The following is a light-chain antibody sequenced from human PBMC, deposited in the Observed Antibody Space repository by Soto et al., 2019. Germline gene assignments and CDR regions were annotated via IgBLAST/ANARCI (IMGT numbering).Light chain of an antibody. CDR1: QSSDNY. CDR3: QQTYSMPIT. J-gene: IGKJ5*01. CDR2: AAS. Sequence: DIQMTQSPSSLSASVGDRVTITCRASQSSDNYLNWYQQKPGKAPKLLIYAASSLQSGVPSRFTGSGSGTDFTLTITSLQPEDFATYYCQQTYSMPITFGQGTRLEIK. V-gene: IGKV1-39*01.